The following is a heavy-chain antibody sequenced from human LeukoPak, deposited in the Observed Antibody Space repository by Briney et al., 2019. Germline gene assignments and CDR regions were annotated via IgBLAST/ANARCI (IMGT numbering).Heavy chain of an antibody. Sequence: GGSLRLSCAASGFTFSSYAMSWVRQAPGKGLAWVSAIGGRGGRTHYADSVKGRFTISRDNPKNTLYLQMNSLRAEDTAVYYCANNDYNNPEAWGQGTLVTVSS. D-gene: IGHD4-11*01. CDR3: ANNDYNNPEA. CDR1: GFTFSSYA. CDR2: IGGRGGRT. V-gene: IGHV3-23*01. J-gene: IGHJ5*02.